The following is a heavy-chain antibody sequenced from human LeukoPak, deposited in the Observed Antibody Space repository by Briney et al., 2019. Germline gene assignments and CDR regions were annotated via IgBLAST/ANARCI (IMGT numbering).Heavy chain of an antibody. CDR3: ARGYSSSWSNWFDP. D-gene: IGHD6-13*01. V-gene: IGHV4-59*01. CDR1: GGSISSYY. J-gene: IGHJ5*02. Sequence: PETLSLTCTVSGGSISSYYWSWIRQPPGKGLEWIGYIYYSGSTNYNPSLKSRVTISVDTSKNQFSLKLSSVTAADTAVYYCARGYSSSWSNWFDPWGQGTLVTVSS. CDR2: IYYSGST.